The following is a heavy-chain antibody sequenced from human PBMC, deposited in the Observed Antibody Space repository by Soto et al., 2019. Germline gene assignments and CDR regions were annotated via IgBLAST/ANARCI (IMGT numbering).Heavy chain of an antibody. Sequence: SVNYGGRCILQNTGKGLEWIGYIYYSGSTNYNPSLKSRVIILVDTSKNQFSLKLSSVTAAYSFVYDSASIGAVGNYFAFWGKGTSVTVSS. V-gene: IGHV4-61*01. J-gene: IGHJ4*02. CDR1: SVNYG. CDR2: IYYSGST. D-gene: IGHD1-26*01. CDR3: ASIGAVGNYFAF.